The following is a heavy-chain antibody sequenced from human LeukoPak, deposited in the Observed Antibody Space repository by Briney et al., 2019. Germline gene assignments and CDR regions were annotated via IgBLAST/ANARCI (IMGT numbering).Heavy chain of an antibody. CDR3: ARWFFGPVSSGYYSSFDY. V-gene: IGHV4-59*08. CDR1: GGSISSYY. D-gene: IGHD3-3*01. CDR2: IYYSGST. Sequence: PSETLSLTCTVSGGSISSYYWSWIRQPPGKGLEWIGYIYYSGSTNYNPSLKSRVTISVDTSKNQFSLKLSSVTAADTAVYYCARWFFGPVSSGYYSSFDYWGQGTLVTVSS. J-gene: IGHJ4*02.